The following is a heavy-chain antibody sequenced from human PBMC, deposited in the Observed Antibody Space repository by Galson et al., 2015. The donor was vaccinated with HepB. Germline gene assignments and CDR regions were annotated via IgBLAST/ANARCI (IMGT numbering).Heavy chain of an antibody. CDR3: ARLRGFSTGPPRYFDA. CDR2: IMLDGSEK. D-gene: IGHD6-19*01. Sequence: SLRLSCAASGFTFSSYWMSWVRQAPGKGLEWVANIMLDGSEKYYVDSVKGRFTISRDNAKNSLYLQMNSLRAEDTAVYYCARLRGFSTGPPRYFDAWGQGTLVTVSS. J-gene: IGHJ4*02. V-gene: IGHV3-7*01. CDR1: GFTFSSYW.